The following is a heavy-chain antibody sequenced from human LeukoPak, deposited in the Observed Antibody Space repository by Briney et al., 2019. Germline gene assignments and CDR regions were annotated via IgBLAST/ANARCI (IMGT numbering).Heavy chain of an antibody. CDR2: ISSGSDYI. CDR3: AREGEYYASGSYYKGFDY. J-gene: IGHJ4*02. D-gene: IGHD3-10*01. Sequence: PGGSLRLSCAASEFTFSSYSMNWVRQAPGEGLEWVSTISSGSDYIYYADALKGRFTISRDNAKNSLYLQMSSLRAEDTAVYYCAREGEYYASGSYYKGFDYWGQGTLVTVSS. CDR1: EFTFSSYS. V-gene: IGHV3-21*01.